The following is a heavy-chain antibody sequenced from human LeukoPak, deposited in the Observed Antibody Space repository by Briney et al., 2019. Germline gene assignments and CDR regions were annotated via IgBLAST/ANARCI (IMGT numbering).Heavy chain of an antibody. CDR3: ARTRYFGGSSYHFDY. Sequence: ESGPALVKPTQTLTLTCTFSGFSLSTSGMCVSWIRQPPGKALEWLARIDWDDDKYYSTSLKSRLTISKAPTKNQVVLTMTNMAPVDTATYYCARTRYFGGSSYHFDYWGQGTLVTVSS. V-gene: IGHV2-70*11. CDR2: IDWDDDK. J-gene: IGHJ4*02. D-gene: IGHD1-26*01. CDR1: GFSLSTSGMC.